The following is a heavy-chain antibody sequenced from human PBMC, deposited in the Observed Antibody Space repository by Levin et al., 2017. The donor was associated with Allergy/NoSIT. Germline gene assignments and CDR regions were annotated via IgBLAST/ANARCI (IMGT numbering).Heavy chain of an antibody. D-gene: IGHD3-16*01. CDR1: GGSISSSSYY. J-gene: IGHJ6*02. CDR2: IYYSGST. CDR3: ARGLSNPLFGYYYYYGMDV. Sequence: PSETLSLTCTVSGGSISSSSYYWGWIRQPPGKGLEWIGSIYYSGSTYYNPSLKSRVTISVDTSKNQFSLKLSSVTAADTAVYYCARGLSNPLFGYYYYYGMDVWGQGTTVTVSS. V-gene: IGHV4-39*01.